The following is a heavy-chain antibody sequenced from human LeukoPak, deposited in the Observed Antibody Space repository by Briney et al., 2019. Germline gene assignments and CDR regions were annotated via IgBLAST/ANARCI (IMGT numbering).Heavy chain of an antibody. D-gene: IGHD6-19*01. CDR2: ISSSSAYI. CDR3: VREGGSDWYSGWFDP. CDR1: GFTVSSNY. J-gene: IGHJ5*02. Sequence: GGSLSLSCAASGFTVSSNYMTWVRQAPGKGLEWVSFISSSSAYIYYADSVKGRFTISRDNAENSLYLQMNSLRVEDTAVYYCVREGGSDWYSGWFDPWGQGTLVTVSS. V-gene: IGHV3-21*01.